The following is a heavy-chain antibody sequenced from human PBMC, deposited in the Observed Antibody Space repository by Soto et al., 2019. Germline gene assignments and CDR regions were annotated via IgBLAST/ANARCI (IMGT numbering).Heavy chain of an antibody. J-gene: IGHJ6*02. V-gene: IGHV4-59*01. D-gene: IGHD3-16*01. CDR1: GGSISNSY. CDR2: IDYSGST. CDR3: AKDFGFFGMDV. Sequence: PSETLSLTCSVSGGSISNSYCNCIRQPPGKGLEWIGNIDYSGSTNYNPSVRNRVTVSADTSKNQFSLKLSSVTAPDTAVYYCAKDFGFFGMDVWGQGTTVTAP.